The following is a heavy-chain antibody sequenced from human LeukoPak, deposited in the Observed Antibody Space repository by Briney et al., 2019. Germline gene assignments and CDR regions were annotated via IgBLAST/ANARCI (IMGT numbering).Heavy chain of an antibody. CDR3: ATDRGLGAGPYYFDY. CDR2: FDPEDGET. CDR1: GYTLTELS. J-gene: IGHJ4*02. D-gene: IGHD1-26*01. V-gene: IGHV1-24*01. Sequence: VASVKVSCKVSGYTLTELSMHWVRQAPGKGLEWMGGFDPEDGETIYAQKFQGRVTMTEDTSTDTAYMELSSLRSEDTAVYYCATDRGLGAGPYYFDYWGQGTLVTVSS.